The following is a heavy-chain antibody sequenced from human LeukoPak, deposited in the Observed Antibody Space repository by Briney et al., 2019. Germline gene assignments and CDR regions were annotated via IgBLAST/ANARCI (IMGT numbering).Heavy chain of an antibody. CDR3: ARNYDSSGYYYGNY. D-gene: IGHD3-22*01. J-gene: IGHJ4*02. V-gene: IGHV3-33*01. Sequence: GGSLRLSCAASGFTFSSYGMHWVRQAPGKGLEWVAVIWYDGSNKYYADSVKGRFTISRDNSKNTLYLQMNSLRIEDTAVYYCARNYDSSGYYYGNYWGQGTLVTVSS. CDR1: GFTFSSYG. CDR2: IWYDGSNK.